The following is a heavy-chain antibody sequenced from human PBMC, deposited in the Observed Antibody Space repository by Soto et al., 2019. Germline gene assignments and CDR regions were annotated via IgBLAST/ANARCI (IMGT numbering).Heavy chain of an antibody. D-gene: IGHD6-13*01. V-gene: IGHV4-30-2*01. CDR2: IYHSGST. Sequence: PSETLSLTCAVSGGSISSGGYSWSWIRQPPGKGLEWIGYIYHSGSTYYNPSLKSRVTISVDRSKNQFSLKLSSVTAADTAVYYCARVGTPKKKIAEIISGDWFDPWGEGTLVTVSS. CDR3: ARVGTPKKKIAEIISGDWFDP. J-gene: IGHJ5*02. CDR1: GGSISSGGYS.